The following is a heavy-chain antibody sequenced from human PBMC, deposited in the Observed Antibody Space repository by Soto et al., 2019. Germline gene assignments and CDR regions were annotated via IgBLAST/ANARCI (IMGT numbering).Heavy chain of an antibody. D-gene: IGHD1-26*01. J-gene: IGHJ1*01. CDR2: ISYDGSNK. CDR1: GFTFSSYA. CDR3: ARDAYSGSYYFFGYFQH. V-gene: IGHV3-30-3*01. Sequence: GESLKISCAASGFTFSSYAMHWVRQAPGKVLEWVAVISYDGSNKYYADSVKGRFTISRDNSKNTLYLQMNSLRAEDTAVYYCARDAYSGSYYFFGYFQHWGQGXLVTVYS.